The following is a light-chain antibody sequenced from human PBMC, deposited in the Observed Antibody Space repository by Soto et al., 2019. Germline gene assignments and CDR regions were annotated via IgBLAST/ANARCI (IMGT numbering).Light chain of an antibody. CDR2: KIS. CDR1: QSPVRSDGNTY. J-gene: IGKJ1*01. Sequence: DIVLTQTPLSLRVSLGQPASISCRSSQSPVRSDGNTYLGWLQQRPGQPPRLLIYKISRRFSGVPDRFSGSGAGTDFTLKINRVEAEDVGIYYCMQLTQFPWSFGQGTKVEIK. CDR3: MQLTQFPWS. V-gene: IGKV2-24*01.